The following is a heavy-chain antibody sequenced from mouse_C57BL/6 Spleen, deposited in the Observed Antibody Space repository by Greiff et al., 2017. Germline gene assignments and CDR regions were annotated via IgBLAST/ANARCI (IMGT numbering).Heavy chain of an antibody. CDR3: AGTGCDYYGGVYFDY. Sequence: VQLQQSGAELVKPGASVKISCKASGYAFSSYWMNWVKQRPGKGLEWIGQIYPGDGDTNYNGKFKGKATLTADKSSSTAYMQRSSLTSEDSAVYFCAGTGCDYYGGVYFDYWGQGTTLTVSS. V-gene: IGHV1-80*01. D-gene: IGHD1-1*01. J-gene: IGHJ2*01. CDR1: GYAFSSYW. CDR2: IYPGDGDT.